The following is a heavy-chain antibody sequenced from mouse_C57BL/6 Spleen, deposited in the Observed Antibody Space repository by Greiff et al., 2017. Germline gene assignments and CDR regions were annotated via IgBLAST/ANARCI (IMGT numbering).Heavy chain of an antibody. J-gene: IGHJ4*01. CDR1: GYAFSSSW. D-gene: IGHD2-1*01. CDR2: IYPGDGDT. Sequence: VKLMESGPELVKPGASVKISCKASGYAFSSSWMNWVKQRPGKGLEWIGRIYPGDGDTNYNGKFKGKATLTADKSSSTAYMQLSSLTSEDSAVYFCARWGYYGNPYYAMDYWGQGTSVTVSS. CDR3: ARWGYYGNPYYAMDY. V-gene: IGHV1-82*01.